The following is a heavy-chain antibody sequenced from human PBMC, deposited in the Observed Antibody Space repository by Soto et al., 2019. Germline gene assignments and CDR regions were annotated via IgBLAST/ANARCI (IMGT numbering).Heavy chain of an antibody. CDR3: ARGGGSLNY. Sequence: DVQLVESGGGLVKPGGSLRLSCEASGFTFSVSAMNWVRQAPGKGLEWVSSINGGSTSVHYADSVKGGFTISRDNAYKSASLQLNNLRVEDTDVYYCARGGGSLNYWGQGTLVSVSS. CDR1: GFTFSVSA. V-gene: IGHV3-21*02. J-gene: IGHJ4*02. D-gene: IGHD2-15*01. CDR2: INGGSTSV.